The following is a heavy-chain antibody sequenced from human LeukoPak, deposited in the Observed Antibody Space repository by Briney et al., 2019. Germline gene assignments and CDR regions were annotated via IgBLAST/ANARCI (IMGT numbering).Heavy chain of an antibody. D-gene: IGHD3-16*01. CDR1: GGSISSHY. J-gene: IGHJ4*02. V-gene: IGHV4-59*11. Sequence: SETLSLTCTVSGGSISSHYWGWIRQPPGKGLEWIGYIYYSGSTNYNPSLKSRVTISVDTSKNQFSLKLSSVTAADTAVYYCASGRYDYVWGNPSYYFDYWGQGALVTVSS. CDR3: ASGRYDYVWGNPSYYFDY. CDR2: IYYSGST.